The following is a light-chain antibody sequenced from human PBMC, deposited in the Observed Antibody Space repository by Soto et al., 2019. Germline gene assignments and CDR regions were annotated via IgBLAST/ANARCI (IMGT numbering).Light chain of an antibody. V-gene: IGKV1-39*01. J-gene: IGKJ5*01. CDR3: QQTYNTPRT. CDR2: GAS. CDR1: QNIVTS. Sequence: DIQMTQSPSSLSASVGDRVTISCRASQNIVTSLNWYQQKPGKAPKLLIYGASSLQSGVPSRFTGSGSGTAFTLTISNLQPGDFATYYCQQTYNTPRTFGQGTRLEI.